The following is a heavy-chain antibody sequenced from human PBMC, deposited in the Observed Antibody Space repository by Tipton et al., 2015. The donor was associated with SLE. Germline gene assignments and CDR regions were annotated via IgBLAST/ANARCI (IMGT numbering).Heavy chain of an antibody. J-gene: IGHJ3*02. Sequence: SLRLSCTASGFTFGDYGMSWFRQAPGKGLEWVGFIRSKIYGGTTEYAASVKGRVTISRDDSKRIAYLQMNSLKTEDTAVYYCTRGNRDCSKSNCSLNDAFDIWGQGTMVTVSS. D-gene: IGHD2-2*01. CDR2: IRSKIYGGTT. CDR3: TRGNRDCSKSNCSLNDAFDI. CDR1: GFTFGDYG. V-gene: IGHV3-49*03.